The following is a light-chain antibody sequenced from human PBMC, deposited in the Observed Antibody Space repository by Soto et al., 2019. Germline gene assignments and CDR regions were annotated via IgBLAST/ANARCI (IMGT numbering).Light chain of an antibody. V-gene: IGKV1-39*01. CDR1: QNIGGS. Sequence: DIQMTQSPSSLSASVGDRVTITCRAGQNIGGSLNWYQQKPGKAPKRLIYAASGLQIGVPPRFRGSGSGTDFTLTISSLQPEDFATYYCQQNFNTWTFGQGTKVEMK. J-gene: IGKJ1*01. CDR2: AAS. CDR3: QQNFNTWT.